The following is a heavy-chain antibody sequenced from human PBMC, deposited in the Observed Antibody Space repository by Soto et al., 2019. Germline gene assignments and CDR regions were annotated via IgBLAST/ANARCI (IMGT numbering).Heavy chain of an antibody. Sequence: QVQLVESGGGVVQPGRSLRLSCAASGFTFSHYGIHWVRQAPGKGLEWLAVISYDGSNKHYADSVKGRFTVSRDNSKTTLYLQMNSLRAEDTAVYFCARYSGKYQGPIDYWGQGTLVTVFS. CDR2: ISYDGSNK. D-gene: IGHD1-26*01. V-gene: IGHV3-30*03. CDR1: GFTFSHYG. CDR3: ARYSGKYQGPIDY. J-gene: IGHJ4*02.